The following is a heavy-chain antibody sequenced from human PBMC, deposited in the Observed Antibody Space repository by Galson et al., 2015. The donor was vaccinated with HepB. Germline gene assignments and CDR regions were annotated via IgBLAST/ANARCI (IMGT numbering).Heavy chain of an antibody. CDR2: INHSGST. V-gene: IGHV4-34*01. D-gene: IGHD3-3*01. Sequence: LSLPCAVYGGSFSGYYWSWRRQPPGKGLEWIGEINHSGSTNYNPSLKGRVTISVDTSKYQFSLKLHSVTAADTAVYYCARGYDDFWSGHADAFDIWGQGTMVTVSS. CDR1: GGSFSGYY. J-gene: IGHJ3*02. CDR3: ARGYDDFWSGHADAFDI.